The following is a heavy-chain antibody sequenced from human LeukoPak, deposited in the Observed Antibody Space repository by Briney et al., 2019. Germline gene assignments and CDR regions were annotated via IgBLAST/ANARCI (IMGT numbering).Heavy chain of an antibody. V-gene: IGHV3-23*01. CDR2: ISENGGTT. CDR1: GFTFSSYA. CDR3: AKDREYSYVYDAFDI. J-gene: IGHJ3*02. D-gene: IGHD3-16*01. Sequence: GGSLRLSCAASGFTFSSYALSWVRQAPGKGLEWVSGISENGGTTFYADSVKGRFTISRDNSKNTLYLQMNTLRAEDTAVYYCAKDREYSYVYDAFDIWGQGTLVTVSS.